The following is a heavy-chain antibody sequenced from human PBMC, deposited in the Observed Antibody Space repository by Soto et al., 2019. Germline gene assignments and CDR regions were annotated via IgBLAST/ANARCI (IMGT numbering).Heavy chain of an antibody. Sequence: PSQTLSLTCVISGDSVSSNSAAWNWIRQSPSRGLEWLGGTYYRSKWYNDYAVSVKSRITINPDTSKNQFSLQLNSVTPEDTAVYYCARDHPYSGGWLYYYDYWSQGTLVTVSS. CDR3: ARDHPYSGGWLYYYDY. CDR2: TYYRSKWYN. D-gene: IGHD6-19*01. V-gene: IGHV6-1*01. J-gene: IGHJ4*02. CDR1: GDSVSSNSAA.